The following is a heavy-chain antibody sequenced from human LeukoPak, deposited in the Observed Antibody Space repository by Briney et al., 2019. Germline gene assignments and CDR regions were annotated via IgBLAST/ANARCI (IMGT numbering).Heavy chain of an antibody. D-gene: IGHD1-26*01. CDR1: GGTFSSYA. V-gene: IGHV1-69*01. J-gene: IGHJ3*02. CDR3: AIVSNSGSYSAHAFDI. CDR2: IIPIFGTA. Sequence: GSSVKVSCKASGGTFSSYAISWVRQAPGQGLEWMGGIIPIFGTANYAQKFQGRVTITADESTSTAYMELSSLRSEDTAVYYCAIVSNSGSYSAHAFDIWGQGTMVTVSS.